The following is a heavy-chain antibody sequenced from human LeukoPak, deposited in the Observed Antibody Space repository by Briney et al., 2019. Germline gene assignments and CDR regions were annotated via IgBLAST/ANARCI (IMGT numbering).Heavy chain of an antibody. CDR1: GGTFSSYA. CDR3: AASITMVRGVLDP. J-gene: IGHJ5*02. CDR2: TIPILGIA. Sequence: SVKVSCKASGGTFSSYAISWVRQAPGQGLEWMGRTIPILGIANYAQKFQGRVTITADKSTSTAYMELSSLRSEDTAVYYCAASITMVRGVLDPWGQGTLVTVSS. D-gene: IGHD3-10*01. V-gene: IGHV1-69*04.